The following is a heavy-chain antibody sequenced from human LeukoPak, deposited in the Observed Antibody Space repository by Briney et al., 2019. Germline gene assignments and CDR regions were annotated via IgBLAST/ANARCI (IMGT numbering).Heavy chain of an antibody. CDR3: ARGRVRRYFDSYYFDY. J-gene: IGHJ4*02. D-gene: IGHD3-9*01. Sequence: SETLSLTCAVYGGSFSGYYWSWIRQPPGKGLEWIGEINHSGSTNYNPSLKSRVTISVDTSKNQFSLKLSSVTAADTAVYYCARGRVRRYFDSYYFDYWGQGTLVTVSS. V-gene: IGHV4-34*01. CDR1: GGSFSGYY. CDR2: INHSGST.